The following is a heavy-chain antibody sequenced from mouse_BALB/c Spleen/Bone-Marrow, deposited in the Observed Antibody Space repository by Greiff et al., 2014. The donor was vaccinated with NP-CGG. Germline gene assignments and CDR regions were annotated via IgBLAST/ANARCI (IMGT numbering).Heavy chain of an antibody. CDR3: AREARTTARFAY. V-gene: IGHV3-1*02. CDR2: IHYSGST. J-gene: IGHJ3*01. Sequence: VQLQQSGPDLVKPSQSLSLTCTVTGYSITSGYGWHWIRQFPGNKLEWMGYIHYSGSTNYNPSLKSRISITRGTSKNQFFLQLNSVTTEDTATYYCAREARTTARFAYWGQGTLVTVSA. CDR1: GYSITSGYG. D-gene: IGHD1-2*01.